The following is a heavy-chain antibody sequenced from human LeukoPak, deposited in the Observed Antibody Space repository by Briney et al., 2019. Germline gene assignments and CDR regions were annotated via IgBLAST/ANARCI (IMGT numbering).Heavy chain of an antibody. Sequence: GGSLRLSCAASGFTFSTYDMHWVRQATGKGLEWVSAIDTVGNTYYAGSVKGRFTISRENAWNSLYLQMDSLRDGDTAVYYCIRIRTGEHQYGMDVWGQGTTVTVSS. J-gene: IGHJ6*02. D-gene: IGHD7-27*01. CDR3: IRIRTGEHQYGMDV. V-gene: IGHV3-13*01. CDR2: IDTVGNT. CDR1: GFTFSTYD.